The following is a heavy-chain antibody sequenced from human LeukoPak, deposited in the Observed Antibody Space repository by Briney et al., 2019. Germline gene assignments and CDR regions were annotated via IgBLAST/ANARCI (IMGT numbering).Heavy chain of an antibody. J-gene: IGHJ4*02. CDR1: GGSISSYY. D-gene: IGHD7-27*01. V-gene: IGHV4-59*01. CDR2: IYYSGST. Sequence: SETLPLTCTVSGGSISSYYWSWIRQPPGKGLEWIGYIYYSGSTNYNPSLKSRVAISVDTSKNQFSLKLSSVTAADTAVYYCARAGRVYYSDYWGQGTLVTVSS. CDR3: ARAGRVYYSDY.